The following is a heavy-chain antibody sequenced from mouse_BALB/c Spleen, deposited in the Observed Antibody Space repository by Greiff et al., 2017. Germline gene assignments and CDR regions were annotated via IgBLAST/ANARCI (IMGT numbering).Heavy chain of an antibody. CDR2: ISPSDSYT. D-gene: IGHD2-4*01. J-gene: IGHJ3*01. CDR1: GYTFTSYW. CDR3: TRPDDYDVFAY. V-gene: IGHV1-69*02. Sequence: VQLQQPGAELVRPGASVKLSCKASGYTFTSYWINWVKQRPGQGLEWIGNISPSDSYTNYNQQFKDKATLTVDKSSSTAYMQLSSPTSEDSAVYYCTRPDDYDVFAYWGQGTLGTVSA.